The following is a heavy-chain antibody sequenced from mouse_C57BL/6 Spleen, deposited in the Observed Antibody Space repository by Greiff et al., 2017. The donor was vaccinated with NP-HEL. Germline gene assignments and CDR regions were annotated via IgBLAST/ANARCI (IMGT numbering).Heavy chain of an antibody. CDR1: GYTFTSYW. Sequence: QVQLQQSGAELVKPGASVKLSCKASGYTFTSYWMHWVKQRPGQGLEWIGMIHPNSGSTNYNEKFKSKATLTVDKSSSTAYMQLSSLTSEDSAVYYCARKDYGSSFFDYWGQGTTLTVSS. V-gene: IGHV1-64*01. D-gene: IGHD1-1*01. CDR2: IHPNSGST. J-gene: IGHJ2*01. CDR3: ARKDYGSSFFDY.